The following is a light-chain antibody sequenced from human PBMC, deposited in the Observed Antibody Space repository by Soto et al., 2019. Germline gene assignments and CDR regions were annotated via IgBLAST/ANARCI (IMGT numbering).Light chain of an antibody. V-gene: IGKV3-20*01. Sequence: EIVLTQSPGTLSLSPGERATLSCRASQSITNNYLAWYQQKPGRAHRLLIYGASSRATGIPDRFSGSGSGTGFTLTSRRPEPEDFAMYYCQQYGYLVTFGGGTKVEIK. J-gene: IGKJ4*01. CDR2: GAS. CDR1: QSITNNY. CDR3: QQYGYLVT.